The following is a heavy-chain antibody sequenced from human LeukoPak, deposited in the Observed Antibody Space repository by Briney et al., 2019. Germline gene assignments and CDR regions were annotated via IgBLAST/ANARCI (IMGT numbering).Heavy chain of an antibody. D-gene: IGHD4-17*01. CDR1: GFTFSNAL. CDR2: FKSNTDGGTT. J-gene: IGHJ4*02. CDR3: TTVGYYYGDVPFDY. V-gene: IGHV3-15*01. Sequence: GSLRLSCAASGFTFSNALMSWVRQAPGKGLEWVGRFKSNTDGGTTDYAAPVKGRFTISRDDSKNTLYLQMNSLKTEDTAVYYCTTVGYYYGDVPFDYWGQGTLVTVSS.